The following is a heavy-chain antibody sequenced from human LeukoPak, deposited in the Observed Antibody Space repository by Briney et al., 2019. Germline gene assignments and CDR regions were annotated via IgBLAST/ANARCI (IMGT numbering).Heavy chain of an antibody. CDR3: ARGQRAYYYDSSGYSDAFDI. D-gene: IGHD3-22*01. CDR2: MKPNSGNT. J-gene: IGHJ3*02. V-gene: IGHV1-8*02. CDR1: GGTFSSYA. Sequence: ASVKVSCKASGGTFSSYAISWVRQAPGQGLEWMGWMKPNSGNTGYAQKFQGRVTMTRNTSISTAYMELSSLRSEDTAVYYCARGQRAYYYDSSGYSDAFDIWGQGTMVTVSS.